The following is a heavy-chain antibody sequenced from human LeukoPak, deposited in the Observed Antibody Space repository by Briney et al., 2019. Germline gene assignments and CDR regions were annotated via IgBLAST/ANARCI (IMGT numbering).Heavy chain of an antibody. CDR1: DDTVTCVR. Sequence: KSYGNTCDDTVTCVRIRWALDSIEHSQASTGLISAYNGNTNYAQKLQGRVTMTTDTSTSTAYMELRSLRSDDTAVYYCARASYYYDSSGYYYVYWGQGTLVTVSS. V-gene: IGHV1-18*01. CDR2: ISAYNGNT. D-gene: IGHD3-22*01. CDR3: ARASYYYDSSGYYYVY. J-gene: IGHJ4*02.